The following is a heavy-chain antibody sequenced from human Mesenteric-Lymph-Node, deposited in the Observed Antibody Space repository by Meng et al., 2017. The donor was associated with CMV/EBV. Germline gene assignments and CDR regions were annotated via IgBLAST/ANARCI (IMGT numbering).Heavy chain of an antibody. CDR1: GFIFRIYG. CDR3: ASQGYCSSTSCYFSYGMDV. V-gene: IGHV3-30*02. Sequence: GESLKISCAVSGFIFRIYGIHWVRQAPGKGLEWVAFLLYDGGNQYYANSVRGRFSISRDNLNNTLYLQMNSLRAEDTAVYYCASQGYCSSTSCYFSYGMDVWGQGTTVTVSS. J-gene: IGHJ6*02. D-gene: IGHD2-2*01. CDR2: LLYDGGNQ.